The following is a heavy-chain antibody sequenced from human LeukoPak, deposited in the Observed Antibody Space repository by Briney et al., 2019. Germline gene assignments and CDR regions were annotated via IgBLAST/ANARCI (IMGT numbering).Heavy chain of an antibody. CDR3: ARAPGGNAGNFQH. D-gene: IGHD4-23*01. CDR1: GDSINSLDL. Sequence: SETLSLTCTVSGDSINSLDLWSWVRQPPGKGLEWIGEMYLSGTTHSNPSVKSRVTISIDKSKNQFFLNLSSVTAADTAVYYCARAPGGNAGNFQHWGQSTLVTVSS. CDR2: MYLSGTT. J-gene: IGHJ1*01. V-gene: IGHV4-4*02.